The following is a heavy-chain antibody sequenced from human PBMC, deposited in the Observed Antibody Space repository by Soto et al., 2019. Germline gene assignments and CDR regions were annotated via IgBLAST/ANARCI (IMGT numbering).Heavy chain of an antibody. J-gene: IGHJ4*02. CDR3: ARGYSGYAGYFDY. D-gene: IGHD5-12*01. CDR1: GGSISSSNW. V-gene: IGHV4-4*02. Sequence: QVQLQESGPGLVKPSGTLSLTCAASGGSISSSNWWSWVRQPPGKGLEWIGEIYHSGSTNYNPSLMSRVTISVDKSKNQFSLKLSSVNAADTAVYYCARGYSGYAGYFDYWGQGTLVTVSS. CDR2: IYHSGST.